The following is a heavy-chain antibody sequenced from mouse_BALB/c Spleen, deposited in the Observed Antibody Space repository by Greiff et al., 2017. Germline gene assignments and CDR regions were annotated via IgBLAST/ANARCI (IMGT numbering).Heavy chain of an antibody. V-gene: IGHV1-15*01. CDR3: TRGEYGNYLFDY. CDR2: IDPETGGT. CDR1: GYTFTDYE. D-gene: IGHD2-10*02. Sequence: QVQLKESGAELVRPGASVTLSCKASGYTFTDYEMHWVKQTPVHGLEWIGAIDPETGGTAYSQKFKGKATLTADKSSSTAYMELRSLTSEDSAVYYCTRGEYGNYLFDYWGQGTTLTVSS. J-gene: IGHJ2*01.